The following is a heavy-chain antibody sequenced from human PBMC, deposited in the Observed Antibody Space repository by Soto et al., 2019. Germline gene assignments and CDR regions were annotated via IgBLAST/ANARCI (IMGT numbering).Heavy chain of an antibody. J-gene: IGHJ4*02. D-gene: IGHD5-18*01. Sequence: SVKFSCKASGGTFSSYAISWVRQAPGQGLGWMGGIIPIFGTANYAQKFQGRVTITADESTSTAYMELSSLRSEDTAVYYCARRTGSYGYDYWGEGTLVTVSS. CDR1: GGTFSSYA. V-gene: IGHV1-69*13. CDR2: IIPIFGTA. CDR3: ARRTGSYGYDY.